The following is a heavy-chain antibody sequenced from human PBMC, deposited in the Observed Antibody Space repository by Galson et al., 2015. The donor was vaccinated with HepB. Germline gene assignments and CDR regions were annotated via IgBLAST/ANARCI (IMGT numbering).Heavy chain of an antibody. D-gene: IGHD2-2*02. J-gene: IGHJ1*01. V-gene: IGHV2-5*01. Sequence: PALVKPTQTLTLTCTFSGFSLSTSGVGVGWIRQPPGKALEWLALIYWNDDKRYSPSLKSRLTITKDTPKNQVVLTMTNMDPVDTATYYCAHRGTYCSSTSCYKGGEYFQHWGQGTLVTVSS. CDR1: GFSLSTSGVG. CDR3: AHRGTYCSSTSCYKGGEYFQH. CDR2: IYWNDDK.